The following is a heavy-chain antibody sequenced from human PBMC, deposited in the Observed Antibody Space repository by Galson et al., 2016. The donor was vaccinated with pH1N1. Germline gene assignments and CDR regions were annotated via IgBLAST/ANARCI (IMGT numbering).Heavy chain of an antibody. CDR2: ISGNNGDS. V-gene: IGHV1-18*01. J-gene: IGHJ4*02. D-gene: IGHD7-27*01. Sequence: SVKVSCKASGFTFTTYGFTWVRQAPGQGLEWMGWISGNNGDSHYAQKVKGRVTVTIDTSTSTAYLEVRGLTSDDTAVHYCARKGTGWPLDYWGQGTLVTVSS. CDR3: ARKGTGWPLDY. CDR1: GFTFTTYG.